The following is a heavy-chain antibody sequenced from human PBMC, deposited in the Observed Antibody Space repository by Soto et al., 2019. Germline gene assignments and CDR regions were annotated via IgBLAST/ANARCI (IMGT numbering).Heavy chain of an antibody. V-gene: IGHV3-64D*06. CDR2: INSNGGST. Sequence: EVPLVESGGGLVQPGGSLRLSCSASGFTFSNYAMHWVRQAPGKGLEYVSVINSNGGSTYYADSVKGRFTISRDNSKNTLYLQMSSLRAEDTAVYYCVKAHGYDFDYWGQGTLVTVSS. J-gene: IGHJ4*02. CDR3: VKAHGYDFDY. D-gene: IGHD5-12*01. CDR1: GFTFSNYA.